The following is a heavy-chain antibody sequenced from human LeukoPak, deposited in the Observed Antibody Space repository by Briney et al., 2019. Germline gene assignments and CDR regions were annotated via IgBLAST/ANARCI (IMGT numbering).Heavy chain of an antibody. CDR1: GGTFSSYA. CDR2: IIPIFGTA. Sequence: KVSCKASGGTFSSYAISWVRQAPGQGLEWMGGIIPIFGTANYAQKFQGRVTITTDESTSTAYMELSSLRSEDTAVYYCARGFRYDSSGLTYYFDYWGKGTLVTVSS. V-gene: IGHV1-69*05. D-gene: IGHD3-22*01. CDR3: ARGFRYDSSGLTYYFDY. J-gene: IGHJ4*02.